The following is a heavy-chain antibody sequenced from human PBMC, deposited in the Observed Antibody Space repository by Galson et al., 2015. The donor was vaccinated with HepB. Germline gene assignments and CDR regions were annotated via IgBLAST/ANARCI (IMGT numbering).Heavy chain of an antibody. CDR3: ARDQDIVVVPAAKQAYYYGMDV. Sequence: SVKVSCKASGGTFSSYTISWVRQAPGQGLEWMGRIIPILGIANYAQKFQGRVTITADKSTSTAYMELSSLRSEDTAVYYCARDQDIVVVPAAKQAYYYGMDVWGQGTTVTVSS. D-gene: IGHD2-2*01. V-gene: IGHV1-69*04. CDR2: IIPILGIA. CDR1: GGTFSSYT. J-gene: IGHJ6*02.